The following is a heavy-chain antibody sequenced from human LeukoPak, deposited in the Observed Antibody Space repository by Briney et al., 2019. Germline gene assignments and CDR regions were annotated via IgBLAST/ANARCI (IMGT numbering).Heavy chain of an antibody. J-gene: IGHJ6*03. Sequence: ASVKVSCKASGYTFTAYYMHWVRQAPGQGLEWMGWINPNSDDTNYAQKFQGRVTMTSDMSTSTVYMELSSLRSEDTAVYYCARSSGYYSSLFYMHVWGKGTTVTVSS. D-gene: IGHD3-22*01. CDR1: GYTFTAYY. CDR3: ARSSGYYSSLFYMHV. CDR2: INPNSDDT. V-gene: IGHV1-2*02.